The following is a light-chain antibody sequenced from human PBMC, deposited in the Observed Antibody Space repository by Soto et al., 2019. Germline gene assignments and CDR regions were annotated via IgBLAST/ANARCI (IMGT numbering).Light chain of an antibody. V-gene: IGKV3-15*01. Sequence: EIVMTQSPATQSVSPGERATLSCRASQSISSNLAWYQQKPGQAPRLLMFRTSSRATGFPARFSGSGSGTEFNLTISSLQSEDFGVYYCQQYNNWPRATFGGGTKVDI. J-gene: IGKJ4*01. CDR1: QSISSN. CDR3: QQYNNWPRAT. CDR2: RTS.